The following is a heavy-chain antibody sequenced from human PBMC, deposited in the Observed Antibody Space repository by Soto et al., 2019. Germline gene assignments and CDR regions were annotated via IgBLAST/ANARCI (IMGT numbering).Heavy chain of an antibody. Sequence: PGGSLRLSCAVSGFSLSEDYMDWVRQAPGKGLEWVGRSRNKTKSYTTDYGASVKGRFTISRDDSKNSLYLQMNSLKTEDTAVYYCTRATDWGWGQGTLVTVSS. J-gene: IGHJ4*02. CDR3: TRATDWG. D-gene: IGHD1-1*01. CDR1: GFSLSEDY. V-gene: IGHV3-72*01. CDR2: SRNKTKSYTT.